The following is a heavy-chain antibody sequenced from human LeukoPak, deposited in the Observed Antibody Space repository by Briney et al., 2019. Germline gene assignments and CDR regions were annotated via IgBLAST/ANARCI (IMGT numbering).Heavy chain of an antibody. D-gene: IGHD2-15*01. J-gene: IGHJ4*02. CDR1: GFTFSSYG. Sequence: GGSLRLSCAASGFTFSSYGMSWVRQAPGKGLEWVSAISGSGGSTYYADSVKGRFTISRDNSKNTLYLQMNSLRAEDTAVYYCAKTGSEMVVPPYYFDYWGQGTLVTVSS. CDR3: AKTGSEMVVPPYYFDY. V-gene: IGHV3-23*01. CDR2: ISGSGGST.